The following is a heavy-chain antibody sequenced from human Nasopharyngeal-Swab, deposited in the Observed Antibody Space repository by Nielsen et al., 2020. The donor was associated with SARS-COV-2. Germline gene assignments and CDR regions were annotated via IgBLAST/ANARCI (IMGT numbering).Heavy chain of an antibody. J-gene: IGHJ4*02. D-gene: IGHD2-2*01. CDR2: INHSRST. V-gene: IGHV4-34*01. Sequence: VRQMPGKGLEWIGEINHSRSTNYNPSLKSRVTISVDTSKNQFSLKLSSVTAADTAVYYCARGGWGYCSSTSCYTFDYWGQGTLVTVSS. CDR3: ARGGWGYCSSTSCYTFDY.